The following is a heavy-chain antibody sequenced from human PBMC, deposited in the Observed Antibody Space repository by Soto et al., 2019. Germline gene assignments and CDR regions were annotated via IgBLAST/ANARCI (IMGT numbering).Heavy chain of an antibody. Sequence: GGSLRLSCAASGFTFSSYGMHWVRQAPGKGLEWVAVISYDGSNKYYADSVKGRFTISRDNSKNTLYLQMNSLRAEDTAVYYCEKAQPPFPTQLLQSLYYSGMDVWGKGTRVTVSS. CDR2: ISYDGSNK. J-gene: IGHJ6*04. CDR1: GFTFSSYG. D-gene: IGHD1-26*01. V-gene: IGHV3-30*18. CDR3: EKAQPPFPTQLLQSLYYSGMDV.